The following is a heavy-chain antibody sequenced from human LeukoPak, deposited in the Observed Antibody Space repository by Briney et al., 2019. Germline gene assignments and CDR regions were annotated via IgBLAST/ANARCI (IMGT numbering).Heavy chain of an antibody. CDR3: ASSDYCSGGSCSPGGFDP. D-gene: IGHD2-15*01. CDR2: IYYSGST. J-gene: IGHJ5*02. V-gene: IGHV4-30-4*08. Sequence: LRLSCAASGFTFSSYSMNWIRQPPGKGLEWIGYIYYSGSTYYNPSLKSRVTISVDTSKNQFSLKLSSVTAADTAVYYCASSDYCSGGSCSPGGFDPWGQGTLVTVSS. CDR1: GFTFSSYS.